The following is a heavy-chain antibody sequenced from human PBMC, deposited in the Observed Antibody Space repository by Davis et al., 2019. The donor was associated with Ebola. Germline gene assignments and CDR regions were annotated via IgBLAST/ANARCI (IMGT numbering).Heavy chain of an antibody. Sequence: GESLKISCAASGFTFSSYAMHWVRQAPGKGLVWVSRINSDGSSTSYADSVKGRFTISRDNSKNTLYLQMNSLRAEDTAVYYCAKPHLYGMDVWGQGTTVTVSS. V-gene: IGHV3-74*01. CDR1: GFTFSSYA. J-gene: IGHJ6*02. CDR2: INSDGSST. CDR3: AKPHLYGMDV.